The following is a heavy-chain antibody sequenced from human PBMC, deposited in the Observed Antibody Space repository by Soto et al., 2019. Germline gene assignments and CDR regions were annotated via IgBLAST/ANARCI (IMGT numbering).Heavy chain of an antibody. J-gene: IGHJ6*02. V-gene: IGHV3-9*01. CDR2: ISWNSGSI. CDR1: GFTFDDYA. D-gene: IGHD2-15*01. CDR3: AKDIEGYCSGGSCYSGYYYGMDV. Sequence: GGSLRLSCAASGFTFDDYAMHWVRQAPGKGLEWVSGISWNSGSIGYADSVKGRFTISRDNAKNSLYLQMNSLRAEDTALYYCAKDIEGYCSGGSCYSGYYYGMDVWGQGT.